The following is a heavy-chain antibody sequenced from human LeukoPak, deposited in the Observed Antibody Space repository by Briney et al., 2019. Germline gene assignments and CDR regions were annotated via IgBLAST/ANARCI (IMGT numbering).Heavy chain of an antibody. J-gene: IGHJ4*02. CDR1: GFTVSSNY. CDR2: IYSGGDT. CDR3: ARASGYSGYDPFDG. D-gene: IGHD5-12*01. V-gene: IGHV3-53*01. Sequence: GGSLRLSCAASGFTVSSNYMSCVRQAPGKGLQWVSVIYSGGDTYYADSVKGRFTISRDNSKNTLYLQTNTLRAEDTAVYYCARASGYSGYDPFDGWGQGTLVTVSS.